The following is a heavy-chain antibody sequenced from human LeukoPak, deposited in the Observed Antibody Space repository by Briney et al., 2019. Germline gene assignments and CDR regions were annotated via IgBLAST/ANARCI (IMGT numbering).Heavy chain of an antibody. CDR1: GGSISSYY. CDR2: IYYSGST. V-gene: IGHV4-59*12. Sequence: SETLSLTCTVSGGSISSYYWSWIRQPPGKGLEWIGYIYYSGSTNYNPSLKSRVAISVDTSKNQFSLKLSSVTAADTAVYYCARGQYYYDSSGQDAFDIWGQGTMVTVSS. CDR3: ARGQYYYDSSGQDAFDI. J-gene: IGHJ3*02. D-gene: IGHD3-22*01.